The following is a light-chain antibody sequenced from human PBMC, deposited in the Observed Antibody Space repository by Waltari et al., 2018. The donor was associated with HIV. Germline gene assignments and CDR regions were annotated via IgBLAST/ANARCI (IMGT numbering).Light chain of an antibody. CDR3: YSTDSSVDHRGV. Sequence: SYELTQPTSVSVSPGPTARITCSGTALPKTYSYWYQQRSGQAPVLVIYDDTKRPSGIPGRFSGSSSGTMATLTISGAQVEDEADYYCYSTDSSVDHRGVFGGGTKVTVL. CDR1: ALPKTY. CDR2: DDT. V-gene: IGLV3-10*01. J-gene: IGLJ3*02.